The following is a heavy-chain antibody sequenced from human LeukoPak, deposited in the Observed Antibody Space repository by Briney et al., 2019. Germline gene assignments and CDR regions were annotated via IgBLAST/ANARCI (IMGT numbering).Heavy chain of an antibody. CDR3: ARSAPGYSYGYDSPAPFDY. D-gene: IGHD5-18*01. V-gene: IGHV3-30-3*01. Sequence: GRSLRLSCAASGFTFSTYAMHWVRQAPGKGLEWVAVISYDGSNKYYADSVKGRFTISRDNSKNTLYLQMNSLRAEDTAVYYCARSAPGYSYGYDSPAPFDYWGQGTLVTVSS. CDR2: ISYDGSNK. CDR1: GFTFSTYA. J-gene: IGHJ4*02.